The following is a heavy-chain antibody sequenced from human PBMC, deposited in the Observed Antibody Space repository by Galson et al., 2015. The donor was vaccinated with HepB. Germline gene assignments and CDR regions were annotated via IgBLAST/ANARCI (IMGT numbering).Heavy chain of an antibody. CDR3: ARGTDSSGYYR. V-gene: IGHV4-34*01. Sequence: SETLSLTCAVYGGSFSGYYWSWIRQPPGKGLEWIGEINHSGSTNYNPSLKSRVTISLDTSKNQFSLKLSSVTAADTAVYYCARGTDSSGYYRWGQGTLVTVSS. CDR1: GGSFSGYY. CDR2: INHSGST. J-gene: IGHJ5*02. D-gene: IGHD3-22*01.